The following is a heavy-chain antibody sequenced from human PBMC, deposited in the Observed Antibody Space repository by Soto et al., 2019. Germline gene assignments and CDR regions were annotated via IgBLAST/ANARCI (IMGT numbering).Heavy chain of an antibody. CDR2: IYHSGST. Sequence: PSETLSLTCAVSGGSISSSNLWSWVRQPPGKGLEWIGEIYHSGSTNYNPSLKSRVTISVDKSKNQFSLKLSSVTAADTAVYYCAREVIEIAAAGIDPWGQGTLVTVSS. CDR3: AREVIEIAAAGIDP. D-gene: IGHD6-13*01. V-gene: IGHV4-4*02. CDR1: GGSISSSNL. J-gene: IGHJ5*02.